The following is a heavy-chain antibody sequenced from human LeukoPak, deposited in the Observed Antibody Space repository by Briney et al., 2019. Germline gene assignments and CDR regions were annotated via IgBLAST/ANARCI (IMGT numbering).Heavy chain of an antibody. CDR1: GFTFSHHG. CDR2: VGPSGART. J-gene: IGHJ5*02. CDR3: ARDALPHYYDSSGYYNWFDP. V-gene: IGHV3-23*01. Sequence: GGSLRLSCAASGFTFSHHGMNWVRQAPGKGLEWVSGVGPSGARTYYADSVKGRFTISRDNSKNTLYLQMNSLRAEDTAVYYCARDALPHYYDSSGYYNWFDPWGQGTLVTVSS. D-gene: IGHD3-22*01.